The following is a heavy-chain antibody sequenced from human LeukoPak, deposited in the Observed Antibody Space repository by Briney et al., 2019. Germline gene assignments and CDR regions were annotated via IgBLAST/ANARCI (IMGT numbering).Heavy chain of an antibody. Sequence: GGSLRLSCAASGFTVGSNYMSWVRQAPGKGLEWVSYISSSGRTFYYADSVKGRFTISRDNGKNSLYLQMNSLRVEDTAVYYCARDSRGSSWFFDYWGQGALVTVSS. J-gene: IGHJ4*02. D-gene: IGHD6-13*01. CDR1: GFTVGSNY. CDR3: ARDSRGSSWFFDY. CDR2: ISSSGRTF. V-gene: IGHV3-48*01.